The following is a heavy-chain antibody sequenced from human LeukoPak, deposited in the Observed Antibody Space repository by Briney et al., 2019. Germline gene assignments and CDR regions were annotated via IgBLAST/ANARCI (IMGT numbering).Heavy chain of an antibody. CDR2: IYYSGST. Sequence: PSETLSLTCTVSGGSISSYYWSWIRQPPGKGLEWIGYIYYSGSTNYNPSLKSRVTISVDTSKNQFSLKLSSVTAADTAVYYCARSPILTGYYLIDYWGQGTLVTVSS. J-gene: IGHJ4*02. V-gene: IGHV4-59*08. CDR1: GGSISSYY. CDR3: ARSPILTGYYLIDY. D-gene: IGHD3-9*01.